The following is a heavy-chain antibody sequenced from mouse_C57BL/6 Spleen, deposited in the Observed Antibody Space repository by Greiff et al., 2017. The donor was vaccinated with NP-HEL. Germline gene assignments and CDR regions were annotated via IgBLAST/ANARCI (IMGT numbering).Heavy chain of an antibody. J-gene: IGHJ4*01. CDR1: GYTFTSYW. Sequence: QVQLQQPGAELVKPGASVKLSCKASGYTFTSYWMHWVKQRPGQGLEWIGMIHPNSGSTNYNEKFKSKATLTVDKSSSTAYMQLSSLTSEDSAVYYCARQGEHYGSHYYAMDYWGQGTSVTVSS. CDR3: ARQGEHYGSHYYAMDY. CDR2: IHPNSGST. V-gene: IGHV1-64*01. D-gene: IGHD1-1*01.